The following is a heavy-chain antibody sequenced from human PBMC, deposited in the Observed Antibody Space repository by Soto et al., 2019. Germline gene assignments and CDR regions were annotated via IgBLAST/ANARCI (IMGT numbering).Heavy chain of an antibody. CDR3: ARHAIAAAGTDFDY. J-gene: IGHJ4*02. Sequence: PSETLSLTGTVSGGSISSSSYYWGWIRQPPGKGLEWIGSIYYSGSTYYNPSLKSRVTISVDTSKNQFSLKLSSVTAAYTAVYYCARHAIAAAGTDFDYWGQGTLVTVSS. D-gene: IGHD6-13*01. V-gene: IGHV4-39*01. CDR1: GGSISSSSYY. CDR2: IYYSGST.